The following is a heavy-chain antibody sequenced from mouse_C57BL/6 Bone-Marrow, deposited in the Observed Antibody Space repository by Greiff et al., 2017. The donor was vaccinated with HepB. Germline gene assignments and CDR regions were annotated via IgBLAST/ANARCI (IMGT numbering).Heavy chain of an antibody. Sequence: VQLKESGAELARPGASVKLSCKASGYTFTSYGISWVKQRTGQGLEWIGEIYPRSGNTYYNEKFKGKATLTADESSSTAYMELRSLTSEDSAVYFCARGYDGYPYAMDYWGQGTSVTVSS. J-gene: IGHJ4*01. CDR3: ARGYDGYPYAMDY. V-gene: IGHV1-81*01. D-gene: IGHD2-3*01. CDR1: GYTFTSYG. CDR2: IYPRSGNT.